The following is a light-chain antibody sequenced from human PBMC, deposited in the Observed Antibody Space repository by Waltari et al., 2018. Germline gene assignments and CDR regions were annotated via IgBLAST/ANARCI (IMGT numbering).Light chain of an antibody. CDR3: QQYNNWPFT. J-gene: IGKJ1*01. Sequence: EIVMTQSPATLSVSPGERATLSCRASQSVSSNLAWYQQKPGQAPRLLIYGASTRATGIPARFSGSGSGTEFTLTISSLQSEDFAVYYCQQYNNWPFTFGQGTKVEIK. CDR1: QSVSSN. CDR2: GAS. V-gene: IGKV3-15*01.